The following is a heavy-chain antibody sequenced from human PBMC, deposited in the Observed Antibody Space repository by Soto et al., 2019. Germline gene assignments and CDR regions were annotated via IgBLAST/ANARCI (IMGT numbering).Heavy chain of an antibody. CDR1: GFTFSSYD. J-gene: IGHJ6*02. Sequence: LRLSCAASGFTFSSYDMHWVRQATGQGLEWVSAIGTAGDPYYPGSVKGRFTISRENAKNSLYLQMNSLRAGDTAVYYCARSQDYYYGMDVWGQGTTVTVAS. V-gene: IGHV3-13*05. CDR3: ARSQDYYYGMDV. CDR2: IGTAGDP.